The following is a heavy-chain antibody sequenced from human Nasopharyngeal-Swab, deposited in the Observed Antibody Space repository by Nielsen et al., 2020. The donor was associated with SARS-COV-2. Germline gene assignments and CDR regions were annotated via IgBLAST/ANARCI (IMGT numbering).Heavy chain of an antibody. D-gene: IGHD4-23*01. Sequence: GESLKISCKGSGYSFTSYWIGWVRQMPGKGLEWMGIIYPGDSDTRYSPSFQGQVTISADKSISTAYLQWSGLKASDTAMYYCARQTIYGGNSHDAFDIWGQGTMATVSS. J-gene: IGHJ3*02. V-gene: IGHV5-51*01. CDR2: IYPGDSDT. CDR1: GYSFTSYW. CDR3: ARQTIYGGNSHDAFDI.